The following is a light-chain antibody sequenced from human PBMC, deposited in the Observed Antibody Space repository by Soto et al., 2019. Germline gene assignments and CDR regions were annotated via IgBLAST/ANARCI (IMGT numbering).Light chain of an antibody. CDR1: QSVSSSY. V-gene: IGKV3-20*01. J-gene: IGKJ1*01. CDR2: AAS. CDR3: QQYESSPQA. Sequence: EIVLTQSPGTLSLSPGERATLSCRASQSVSSSYLAWYQQKPGQAPRLLIFAASSRATGIPDRFSGSGSGTDFTLTISRLEPEDCAVYYCQQYESSPQAFGQGTKVEVK.